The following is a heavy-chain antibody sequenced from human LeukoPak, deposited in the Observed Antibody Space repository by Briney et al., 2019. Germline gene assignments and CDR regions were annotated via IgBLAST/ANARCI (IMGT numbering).Heavy chain of an antibody. J-gene: IGHJ4*02. CDR2: INPNSGGT. V-gene: IGHV1-2*02. CDR1: GYTFTGYY. Sequence: ASVKVSCKASGYTFTGYYMHWVRQAPGQGLEWMGWINPNSGGTNYAQKFQGRVTMTTDTSTNTAYMELRSLRSDDTAVYFCARASRVGPDREEGYWGQGTLVTVSS. D-gene: IGHD1-26*01. CDR3: ARASRVGPDREEGY.